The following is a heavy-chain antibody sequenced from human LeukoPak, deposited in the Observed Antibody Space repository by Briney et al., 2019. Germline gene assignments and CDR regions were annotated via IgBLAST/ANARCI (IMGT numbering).Heavy chain of an antibody. V-gene: IGHV3-33*01. Sequence: GGSLRLSCATSGFTFNRFGMHWVRQAPGKGLEWVAVIWYDGSNKDYADSVKGRFTISRDNSKNTLYLQMSGLRAEDTAVYFCARDRQRDDIVAAAGDGMDVWGQGTTVTVSS. CDR2: IWYDGSNK. J-gene: IGHJ6*02. D-gene: IGHD5-12*01. CDR3: ARDRQRDDIVAAAGDGMDV. CDR1: GFTFNRFG.